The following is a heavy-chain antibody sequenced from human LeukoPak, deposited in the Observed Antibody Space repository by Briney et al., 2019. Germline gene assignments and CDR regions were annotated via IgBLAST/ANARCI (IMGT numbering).Heavy chain of an antibody. CDR3: TRDWGGGSGAGIDY. J-gene: IGHJ4*02. CDR1: EFTFRNYH. CDR2: IKADGSRD. Sequence: GGSLRLSCAASEFTFRNYHMTWVRQAPGKGLEWVAMIKADGSRDYYADSVKGRFTISRDDAKNSLHLQMNGLRVDDTAVYYCTRDWGGGSGAGIDYWGQGTLVTVSS. V-gene: IGHV3-7*01. D-gene: IGHD3-10*01.